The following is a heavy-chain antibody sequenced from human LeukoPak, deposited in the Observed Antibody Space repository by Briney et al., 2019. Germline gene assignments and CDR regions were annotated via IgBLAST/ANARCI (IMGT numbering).Heavy chain of an antibody. CDR3: AKEPPQYYDFWSGFWFDP. CDR2: MSSSGDTI. Sequence: GGSLRLSCAASGFSFSDYYMSWIRQAPGKGLEWVSYMSSSGDTIYYADSVKGRFTISRDNSKNTLYLQMNSLRAEDTAVYYCAKEPPQYYDFWSGFWFDPWGQGTLVTVSS. D-gene: IGHD3-3*01. V-gene: IGHV3-11*04. CDR1: GFSFSDYY. J-gene: IGHJ5*02.